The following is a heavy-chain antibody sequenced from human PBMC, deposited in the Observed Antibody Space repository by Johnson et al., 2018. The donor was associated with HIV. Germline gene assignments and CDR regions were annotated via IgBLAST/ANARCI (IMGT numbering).Heavy chain of an antibody. CDR1: GFTFSSYG. CDR2: IRYDGSNK. Sequence: QVLLVESGGGVVQPGGSLRLSCVVSGFTFSSYGMHWVRQAPGKGLEWVAFIRYDGSNKYYADSVKGRFTISRDKANNTLHLQMNSLRAEDTAVYYCARDDLDNSGHLMAFD. D-gene: IGHD1-26*01. V-gene: IGHV3-30*02. CDR3: ARDDLDNSGHLMAFD. J-gene: IGHJ3*02.